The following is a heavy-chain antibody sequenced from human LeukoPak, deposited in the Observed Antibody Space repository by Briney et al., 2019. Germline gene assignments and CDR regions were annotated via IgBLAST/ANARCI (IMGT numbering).Heavy chain of an antibody. V-gene: IGHV4-39*07. CDR2: IYYSGST. D-gene: IGHD3-10*01. CDR1: GGSISSSSYY. CDR3: ARGRILWFGGAIGAFDI. Sequence: SETLSLTCTVSGGSISSSSYYWGWIRQPPGKGLEWIGSIYYSGSTYYNPSLKSRVTISVDTSKNQFSLKLSSVTAADTAVYYSARGRILWFGGAIGAFDIWGQGTMVTVSS. J-gene: IGHJ3*02.